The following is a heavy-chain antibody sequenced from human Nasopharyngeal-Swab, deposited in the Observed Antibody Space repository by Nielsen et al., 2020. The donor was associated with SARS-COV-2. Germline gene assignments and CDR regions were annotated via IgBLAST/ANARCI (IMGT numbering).Heavy chain of an antibody. CDR3: AKAPRGITMSYFQH. D-gene: IGHD3-10*02. Sequence: GESLKISCAASGFTFSSYAMSWVRQAPGKGLEWVSAISGSGGSTYYADSVKGRFTISRDNSKNTLYLQMNSLRAEDTAVYYCAKAPRGITMSYFQHWGQGTLDTVSS. V-gene: IGHV3-23*01. CDR2: ISGSGGST. CDR1: GFTFSSYA. J-gene: IGHJ1*01.